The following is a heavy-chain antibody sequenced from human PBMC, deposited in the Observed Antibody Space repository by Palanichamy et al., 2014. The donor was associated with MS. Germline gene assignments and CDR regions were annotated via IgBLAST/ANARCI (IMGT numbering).Heavy chain of an antibody. CDR3: AHRQGNKRYDFWSAYYTGDGHFNWFDP. CDR2: IFWNDEK. Sequence: QITLKESGPTLVKPTQTLTLTCTFSGFSLSTSGEGVGWIRQPPGKALEWLALIFWNDEKHYNPSLRSRLTVTKDTSKNQVVLTMTNMDPVDTATYFCAHRQGNKRYDFWSAYYTGDGHFNWFDPWGQGTLVAVSS. J-gene: IGHJ5*02. CDR1: GFSLSTSGEG. V-gene: IGHV2-5*01. D-gene: IGHD3-3*01.